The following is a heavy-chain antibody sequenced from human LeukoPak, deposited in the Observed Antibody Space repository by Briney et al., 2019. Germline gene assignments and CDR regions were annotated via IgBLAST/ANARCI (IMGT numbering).Heavy chain of an antibody. Sequence: PGGSLRLSCAASGFTFSGYAMNWVRQAPGKGLEWVSHIYSSDATYADSVKGRFTISRDNSKNTLYLQINSLRAEDTAIYYCSNAHFRDYWGQGTLVTVSS. J-gene: IGHJ4*02. CDR1: GFTFSGYA. D-gene: IGHD2/OR15-2a*01. V-gene: IGHV3-23*01. CDR2: IYSSDAT. CDR3: SNAHFRDY.